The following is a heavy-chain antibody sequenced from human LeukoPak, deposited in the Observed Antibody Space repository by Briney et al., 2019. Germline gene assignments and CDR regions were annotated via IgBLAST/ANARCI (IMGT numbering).Heavy chain of an antibody. CDR3: ARDADYYDSSGYLDY. D-gene: IGHD3-22*01. Sequence: GGSLSLSCAASGFTFSSYWMSWFRKAPGKGLEWVANIKQDGSEKYYVDSVKGRFTISRDNAKNSLYLQMNSLRAEDTAVYYCARDADYYDSSGYLDYWGQGTLVTVSS. CDR2: IKQDGSEK. V-gene: IGHV3-7*01. CDR1: GFTFSSYW. J-gene: IGHJ4*02.